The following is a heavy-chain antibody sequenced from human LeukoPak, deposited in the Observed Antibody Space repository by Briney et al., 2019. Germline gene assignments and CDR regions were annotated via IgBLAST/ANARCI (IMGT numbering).Heavy chain of an antibody. CDR1: GYTFTGYY. CDR2: INPGNGGT. CDR3: ARDPSNSGYDYLYYFDY. V-gene: IGHV1-2*02. J-gene: IGHJ4*02. Sequence: GASVKVSCKAPGYTFTGYYMHWVRQAPGQGLEWMGWINPGNGGTNYAQKFQGRVTMTRDMSISTAYMELSRLRSDDTAVYYCARDPSNSGYDYLYYFDYWGQGTLVTVSS. D-gene: IGHD5-12*01.